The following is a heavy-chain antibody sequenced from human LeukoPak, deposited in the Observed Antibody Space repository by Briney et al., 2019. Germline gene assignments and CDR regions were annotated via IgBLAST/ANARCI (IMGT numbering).Heavy chain of an antibody. D-gene: IGHD1-14*01. CDR1: GGSFSNYA. V-gene: IGHV1-8*02. Sequence: ASVKVSCKASGGSFSNYAISWVRQAPGQGLEWMGWMNPNTGSTGYAQKFQGRVTMTANTSISTVYMELSSLRSEDTAIYYCARGSTEVLYWGQGTLITVSS. CDR3: ARGSTEVLY. J-gene: IGHJ4*02. CDR2: MNPNTGST.